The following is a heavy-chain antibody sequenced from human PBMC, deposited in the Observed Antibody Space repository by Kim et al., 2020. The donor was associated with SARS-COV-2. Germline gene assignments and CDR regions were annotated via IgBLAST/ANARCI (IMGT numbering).Heavy chain of an antibody. CDR2: T. J-gene: IGHJ4*02. D-gene: IGHD3-10*01. Sequence: TYYEDSGKGRFTISRDNSRNTVFLQMNGLRAEDTAVYYCARRSRGLGGFDYWGQGTLVTVSS. CDR3: ARRSRGLGGFDY. V-gene: IGHV3-23*05.